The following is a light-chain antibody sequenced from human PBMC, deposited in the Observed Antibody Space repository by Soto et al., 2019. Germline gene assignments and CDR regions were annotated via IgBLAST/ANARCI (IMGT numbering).Light chain of an antibody. J-gene: IGLJ2*01. CDR2: GNT. V-gene: IGLV1-40*01. CDR3: QSYDISLSVSVV. Sequence: QSVLTQPPSVSGAPGQRVTISCTGSSSNIGAGYDVQWYQQLPGAAPRLLIFGNTNRPSGVPDRFSGSRSGTSASLAISGHQAGDEADYYCQSYDISLSVSVVFGGGTKVTVL. CDR1: SSNIGAGYD.